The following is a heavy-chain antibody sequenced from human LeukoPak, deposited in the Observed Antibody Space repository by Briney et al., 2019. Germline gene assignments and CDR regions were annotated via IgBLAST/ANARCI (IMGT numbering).Heavy chain of an antibody. J-gene: IGHJ4*02. CDR3: ARPQTMGSSSPLGY. CDR2: ISLTGET. Sequence: SETLSLTCGVSGGSISSTNWWSWVRQPPGQGLEWIGEISLTGETNYNPSLKSRVTISVDTSKNQFSLKLSSVTAADTAVYYCARPQTMGSSSPLGYWGQGTLVTVSS. CDR1: GGSISSTNW. D-gene: IGHD2-2*01. V-gene: IGHV4-4*02.